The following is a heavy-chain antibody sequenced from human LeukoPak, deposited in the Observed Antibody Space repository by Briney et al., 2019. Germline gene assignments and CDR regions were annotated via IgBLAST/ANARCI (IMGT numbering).Heavy chain of an antibody. J-gene: IGHJ6*03. Sequence: PETLSLTCTVSGGSPSSYYWSWIRQPAGKGLEWIVRIYTSGSTNYNPSLKSRVTMTVDTSKNQFSLKLSSVTAADAAVYYCARDYPFGELSYYYYMYVWGKGTTVTVSS. D-gene: IGHD3-10*01. V-gene: IGHV4-4*07. CDR3: ARDYPFGELSYYYYMYV. CDR2: IYTSGST. CDR1: GGSPSSYY.